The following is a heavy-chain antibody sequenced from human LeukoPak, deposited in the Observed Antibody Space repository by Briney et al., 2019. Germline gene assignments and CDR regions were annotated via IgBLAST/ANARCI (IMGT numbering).Heavy chain of an antibody. CDR1: GFTFSSYA. CDR2: ISGRGGRT. CDR3: AKGGPYDILTGKNVFDI. J-gene: IGHJ3*02. Sequence: PGGSLRLSCAASGFTFSSYAITWVRQAPGKGLEWVSGISGRGGRTYYAGSVKGRFTISRDNAKNSLYLQMNNLRAEDTAVYYCAKGGPYDILTGKNVFDIWGQGTTVTVSS. V-gene: IGHV3-23*01. D-gene: IGHD3-9*01.